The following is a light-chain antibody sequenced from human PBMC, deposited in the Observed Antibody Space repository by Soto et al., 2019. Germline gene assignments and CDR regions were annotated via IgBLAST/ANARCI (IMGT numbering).Light chain of an antibody. J-gene: IGKJ3*01. CDR1: QSISGW. CDR2: DVS. V-gene: IGKV1-5*01. Sequence: DIQMTQSPSSLSASVGDSVTITCRASQSISGWLAWYQQKPGKAPKLLIFDVSTLESGVPSRFSGSGSGTEFTLTISSLQPDDFANYYCQHYNTYSTFTFGPGTKVDIK. CDR3: QHYNTYSTFT.